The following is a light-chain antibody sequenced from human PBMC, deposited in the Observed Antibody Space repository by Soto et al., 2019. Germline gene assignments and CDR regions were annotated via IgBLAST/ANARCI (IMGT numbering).Light chain of an antibody. Sequence: EILMTQSPGTLSVSPGERATLSCRASQSIGSNLAWYQQKPGKTPTLLVFAASTRHPGVPPRFSGSGSGTEYTLTIISLQPEYIATYYCQKYNSSPLTFGQGTKVDIK. V-gene: IGKV3-15*01. J-gene: IGKJ1*01. CDR3: QKYNSSPLT. CDR1: QSIGSN. CDR2: AAS.